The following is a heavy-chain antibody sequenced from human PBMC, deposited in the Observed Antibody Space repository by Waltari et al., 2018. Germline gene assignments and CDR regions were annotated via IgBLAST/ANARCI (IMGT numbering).Heavy chain of an antibody. D-gene: IGHD3-3*01. CDR2: IWYDGSNK. J-gene: IGHJ4*02. Sequence: QVQLVESGGGVVQPGRSLRLSCAASGFTFSSYGMHWVRQAPGKGLEWGAVIWYDGSNKYYADSVKGRFTISRDNSKNTLYLQMNSLRAEDTAVYYCARDYDDFWSGYYPLDYWGQGTLVTVSS. CDR3: ARDYDDFWSGYYPLDY. V-gene: IGHV3-33*01. CDR1: GFTFSSYG.